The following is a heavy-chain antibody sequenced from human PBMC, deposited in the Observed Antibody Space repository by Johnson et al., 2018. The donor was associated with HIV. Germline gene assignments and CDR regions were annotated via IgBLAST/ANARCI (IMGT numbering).Heavy chain of an antibody. J-gene: IGHJ3*01. V-gene: IGHV3-15*01. CDR2: IKSKPDGGTT. Sequence: VQLVEYGGGLVKPGGSLRVSCAASGFSFSNAWMSWVRQAPGKGLEWVGRIKSKPDGGTTDYAAPVKGRFTISRDDSENKLYLQMKSLKTEDTAVYYCTTDANWNYGQGAFDVWGQGTTVTVSS. D-gene: IGHD1-7*01. CDR1: GFSFSNAW. CDR3: TTDANWNYGQGAFDV.